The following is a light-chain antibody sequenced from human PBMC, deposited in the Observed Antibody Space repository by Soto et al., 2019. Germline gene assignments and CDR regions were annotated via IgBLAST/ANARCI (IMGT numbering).Light chain of an antibody. CDR3: SSYTSSSTGV. J-gene: IGLJ3*02. Sequence: QSALIQPPSVSGSPGQSVTISCTGTSSDVGSCECVSWYQQHPGTVPKSMIYEVSNRPSGVSNRFSGSKSGNTASLTISGLQAEDEADYYCSSYTSSSTGVFGGGTKLTVL. V-gene: IGLV2-14*01. CDR2: EVS. CDR1: SSDVGSCEC.